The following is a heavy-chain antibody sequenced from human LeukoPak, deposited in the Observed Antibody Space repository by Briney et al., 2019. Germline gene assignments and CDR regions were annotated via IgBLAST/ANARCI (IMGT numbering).Heavy chain of an antibody. CDR2: VYYSGST. CDR3: ARGDWNGVDY. V-gene: IGHV4-39*07. J-gene: IGHJ4*02. D-gene: IGHD1-1*01. Sequence: SETLSLTCTVSGGSISSSSYYWGWIRQPPGKGLEWIGSVYYSGSTYYNPSLKSRVTISVDTSKNQFSLKLSSVTAADTAVYYCARGDWNGVDYWGQGTLVTVSS. CDR1: GGSISSSSYY.